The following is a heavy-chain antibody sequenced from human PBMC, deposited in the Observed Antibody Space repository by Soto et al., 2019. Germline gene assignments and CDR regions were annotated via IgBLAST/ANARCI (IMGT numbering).Heavy chain of an antibody. J-gene: IGHJ6*02. CDR3: ASTLTKSGYGSSSHLRNYYYYYGMDV. CDR1: GYTFTSYA. D-gene: IGHD5-12*01. Sequence: GASVKVSCKASGYTFTSYAMHWVRQAPGQRLEWMGWINAGNGNTKYSQKFQGRVTITRDTPASTAYMELSSLRSEDTAVYYCASTLTKSGYGSSSHLRNYYYYYGMDVWGQGTTVTVSS. V-gene: IGHV1-3*01. CDR2: INAGNGNT.